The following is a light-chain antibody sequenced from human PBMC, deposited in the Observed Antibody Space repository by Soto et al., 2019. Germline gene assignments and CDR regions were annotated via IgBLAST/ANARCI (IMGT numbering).Light chain of an antibody. CDR1: STAVGAYNY. CDR3: SSYTSSRTLV. Sequence: QSALTQPASVSESPGQSITISCTGTSTAVGAYNYVSWYQKYPGKAPKLMIYEVNYRPSGVSNRFSGSKSGNTASLTISGLQAEDEADYYCSSYTSSRTLVFGGGTKLTVL. J-gene: IGLJ2*01. V-gene: IGLV2-14*01. CDR2: EVN.